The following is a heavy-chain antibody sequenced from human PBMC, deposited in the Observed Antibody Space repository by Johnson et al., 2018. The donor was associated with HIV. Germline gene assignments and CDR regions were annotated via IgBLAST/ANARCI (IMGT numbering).Heavy chain of an antibody. V-gene: IGHV3-33*08. CDR2: IWYDGSNK. Sequence: QVQLVESGGDVVQPGRSLRLSCTASGFTFSSYALHWVRQAPGKGLEWVAVIWYDGSNKYYADSVKGRFTISRDNAKNSLYLQMNSLRAEDTAVYYCAREQYGGNSNAGDGFDIWGQGTMVTVSS. D-gene: IGHD4-23*01. CDR3: AREQYGGNSNAGDGFDI. CDR1: GFTFSSYA. J-gene: IGHJ3*02.